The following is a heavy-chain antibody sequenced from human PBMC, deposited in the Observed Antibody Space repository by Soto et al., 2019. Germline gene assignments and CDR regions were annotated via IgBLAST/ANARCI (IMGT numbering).Heavy chain of an antibody. CDR2: IYYTGNT. V-gene: IGHV4-59*01. J-gene: IGHJ4*02. CDR3: ASWYNILSGDYYFDY. Sequence: SETLSLTCTVSGGSINSYYWSWIRQPPGKGLEWIGYIYYTGNTNYNPSLKSRVTMSVDTSKNQFSLKLTSVTAADTAVYYCASWYNILSGDYYFDYWGQGSLVTVSS. D-gene: IGHD3-9*01. CDR1: GGSINSYY.